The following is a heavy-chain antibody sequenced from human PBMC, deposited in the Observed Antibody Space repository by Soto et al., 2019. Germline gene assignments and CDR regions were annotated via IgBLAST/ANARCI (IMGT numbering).Heavy chain of an antibody. Sequence: QVLLEESGPGLVRPSGTLSLTCSVSGASINSANWWVWVRQPPGKGLEWNGEIYHIGSTTYNPSLKSRATISVDKSKNQFSLIVTSVTAADTAVYYCAKRYDFWSGRWYGLGVWGQGTTVTVSS. CDR3: AKRYDFWSGRWYGLGV. V-gene: IGHV4-4*02. J-gene: IGHJ6*02. D-gene: IGHD3-3*01. CDR1: GASINSANW. CDR2: IYHIGST.